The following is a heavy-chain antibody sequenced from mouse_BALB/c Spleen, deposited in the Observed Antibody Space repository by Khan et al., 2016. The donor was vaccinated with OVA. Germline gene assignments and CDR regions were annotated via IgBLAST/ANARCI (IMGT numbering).Heavy chain of an antibody. V-gene: IGHV2-3*01. D-gene: IGHD2-3*01. Sequence: QVQLKESGPGLVAPSQSLSITCTVSGFSLTTYGVNWIRQPPGKGLEWLGVIWGDGSTNYHSALISRLSISKDNSKSQVFLKLNSLRTDDTAPYSCSKWGDGSTYAMDYWGQGTSVTVSS. J-gene: IGHJ4*01. CDR1: GFSLTTYG. CDR3: SKWGDGSTYAMDY. CDR2: IWGDGST.